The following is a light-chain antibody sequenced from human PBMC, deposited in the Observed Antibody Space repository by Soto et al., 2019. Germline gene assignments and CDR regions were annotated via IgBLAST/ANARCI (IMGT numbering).Light chain of an antibody. V-gene: IGLV2-14*01. CDR2: EVS. CDR3: SSYTTINTLFFV. Sequence: QAVLTQPGSVCGSPRETVPIFSTGNSRDVGNDNFVSWYQHHRGKAPTLIIYEVSYRPSGVSHRFAGSKSGNTASLTISGLQSEDEADYYCSSYTTINTLFFVFGNGTKVTVL. CDR1: SRDVGNDNF. J-gene: IGLJ1*01.